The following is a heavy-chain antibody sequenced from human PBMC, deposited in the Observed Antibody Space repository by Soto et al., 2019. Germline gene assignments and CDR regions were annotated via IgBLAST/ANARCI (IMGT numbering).Heavy chain of an antibody. CDR1: GFTFSSYA. CDR3: ARDQALGRYYDSSGYFGSAYGMDV. CDR2: ISYDGSNK. Sequence: GGSLRLSCAASGFTFSSYAMHWVRQAPGKGLEWVAVISYDGSNKYYADSVKGRFTISRDNSKNTLYLQMNSLRAEDTAVYYCARDQALGRYYDSSGYFGSAYGMDVWGQGTTVTVSS. V-gene: IGHV3-30-3*01. D-gene: IGHD3-22*01. J-gene: IGHJ6*02.